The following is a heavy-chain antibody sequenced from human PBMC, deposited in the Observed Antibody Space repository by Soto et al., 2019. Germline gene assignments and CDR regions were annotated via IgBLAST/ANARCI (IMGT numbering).Heavy chain of an antibody. V-gene: IGHV3-30*18. CDR2: ISYDATDK. Sequence: QVQLLESWGGGVQPGRSLRLSCAASGFTFSSYGIHLVRQAPGQVLEWVALISYDATDKDYADSVKSRFTSSRENSKNTLYLQMSSLGPDDTAVYYCMEERYAQLWLEDYGMDVWGQGTTFTV. CDR1: GFTFSSYG. J-gene: IGHJ6*02. CDR3: MEERYAQLWLEDYGMDV. D-gene: IGHD5-18*01.